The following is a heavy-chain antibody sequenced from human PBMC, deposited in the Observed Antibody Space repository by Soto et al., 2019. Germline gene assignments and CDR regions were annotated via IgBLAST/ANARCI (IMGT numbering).Heavy chain of an antibody. CDR2: IYYSGST. V-gene: IGHV4-61*01. Sequence: QVQLQESGPGLVKPSETLSLTCTVSGGSVSSGSYYWSWIRQPPGKGLEWIGYIYYSGSTNYNPPLKSRVTISVDTSKNQFSLKLSSVTAADTAVYYCARGADYVWGSPYFDYWGQGTLVTVSS. CDR1: GGSVSSGSYY. D-gene: IGHD3-16*01. CDR3: ARGADYVWGSPYFDY. J-gene: IGHJ4*02.